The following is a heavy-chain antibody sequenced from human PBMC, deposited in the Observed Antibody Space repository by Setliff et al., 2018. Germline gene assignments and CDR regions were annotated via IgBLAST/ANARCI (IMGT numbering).Heavy chain of an antibody. J-gene: IGHJ4*02. Sequence: SETLSLTCTVSGGSISSGDYYWSWIRQPPGKGLEWIGSIYYSGSTYYNPFLKSRVTISVDTSKNQFSLKLSSVTAADTALYYCTVYNTGSSKDHYWGQGTPVTVSS. CDR3: TVYNTGSSKDHY. CDR2: IYYSGST. D-gene: IGHD2-8*02. V-gene: IGHV4-39*01. CDR1: GGSISSGDYY.